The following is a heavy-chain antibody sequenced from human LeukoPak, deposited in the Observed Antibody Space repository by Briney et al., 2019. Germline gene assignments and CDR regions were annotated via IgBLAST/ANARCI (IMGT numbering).Heavy chain of an antibody. CDR2: IDPSDSYT. V-gene: IGHV5-10-1*01. CDR1: GYNFTSSW. Sequence: GESLKISCKGSGYNFTSSWISWVRQMPGKGLEWMGRIDPSDSYTNYSPSFQGHVTISADKSASSAYLQWSSLKASDTAMYYCARLVGGTVDYWGKEPLVPFSS. J-gene: IGHJ4*02. D-gene: IGHD3-16*01. CDR3: ARLVGGTVDY.